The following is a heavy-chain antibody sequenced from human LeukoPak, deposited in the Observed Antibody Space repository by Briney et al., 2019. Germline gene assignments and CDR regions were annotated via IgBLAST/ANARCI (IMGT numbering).Heavy chain of an antibody. Sequence: ASVKVSCKASGYTFTSYGISWVRQAPGQGLEWMGWISAYNGNTNYAQKFQGRVTMTRNTSISTAYMELSSLRSEDTAVYYCARIGGSPDAWGQGTLVTVSS. CDR3: ARIGGSPDA. J-gene: IGHJ5*02. V-gene: IGHV1-18*01. D-gene: IGHD2-15*01. CDR1: GYTFTSYG. CDR2: ISAYNGNT.